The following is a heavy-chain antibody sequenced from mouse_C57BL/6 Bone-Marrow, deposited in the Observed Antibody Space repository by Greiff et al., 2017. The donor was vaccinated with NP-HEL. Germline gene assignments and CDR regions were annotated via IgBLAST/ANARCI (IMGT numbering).Heavy chain of an antibody. CDR1: GYSITSGYY. J-gene: IGHJ3*01. D-gene: IGHD2-4*01. Sequence: EVKLQESGPGLVKPSQSLSLTCSVTGYSITSGYYWNWIRQFPGNKLEWMGYISYDGSNNYNPSLKNRISITRDTSKNQFFLKLNSVTTEDTATYYCAREDYYDYGAYWGQGTLVTVSA. CDR3: AREDYYDYGAY. V-gene: IGHV3-6*01. CDR2: ISYDGSN.